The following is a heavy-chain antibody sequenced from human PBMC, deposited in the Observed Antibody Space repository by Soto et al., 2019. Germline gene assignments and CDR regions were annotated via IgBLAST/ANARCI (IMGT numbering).Heavy chain of an antibody. J-gene: IGHJ4*02. CDR2: IIPILGIA. Sequence: QVQLVQSGAEVKKPGSSVKVSCKASGGTFSSYTISWVRQAPGQGLEWMGRIIPILGIANYAQKFQGRVTIPANKPTSPPYMELSSRRSEDTPLYYCARDPSHRKESHFDNGGKGPLFTVSS. CDR1: GGTFSSYT. CDR3: ARDPSHRKESHFDN. V-gene: IGHV1-69*08.